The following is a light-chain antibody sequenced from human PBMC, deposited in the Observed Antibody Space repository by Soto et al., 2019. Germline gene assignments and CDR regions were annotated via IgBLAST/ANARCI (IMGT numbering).Light chain of an antibody. CDR3: QQYNSYPT. V-gene: IGKV1-5*03. J-gene: IGKJ4*01. CDR1: QSISSW. CDR2: KAS. Sequence: EIPMTQSPSTLSASVGDRVTITCRASQSISSWLAWYQQKPGKAPKLLIYKASSLESGVPSRFSGSGSGTEFTLTISSLQPDDFATYYCQQYNSYPTFGGGTKVEIK.